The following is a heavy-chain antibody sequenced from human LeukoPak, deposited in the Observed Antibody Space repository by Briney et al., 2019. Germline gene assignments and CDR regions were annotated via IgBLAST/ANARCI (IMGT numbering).Heavy chain of an antibody. CDR1: GGSISSGSYY. J-gene: IGHJ3*02. CDR2: IYTSGST. D-gene: IGHD2-21*01. Sequence: SETLSLTCTVSGGSISSGSYYWSWIRQPAGKGLEWIGRIYTSGSTNYNPSLKSRVTISVDTSKNQFSLKLSSVTAADTAVYYCASFDVFSDAFDIWGQGTMVTVSS. CDR3: ASFDVFSDAFDI. V-gene: IGHV4-61*02.